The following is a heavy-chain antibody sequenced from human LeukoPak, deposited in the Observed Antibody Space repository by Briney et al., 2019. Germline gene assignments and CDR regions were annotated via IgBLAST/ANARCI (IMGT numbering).Heavy chain of an antibody. D-gene: IGHD3-10*01. CDR1: GYTFTSYG. Sequence: ASVKVSCKASGYTFTSYGISWVRQAPGQGLEWMGWISAYNGNTNYAQKLQGRVTMTTDTSTSTAYMELRSLRSDGTAVYYCARGNSITMVRGVKVGDYWGQGTLVTVSS. V-gene: IGHV1-18*01. CDR2: ISAYNGNT. J-gene: IGHJ4*02. CDR3: ARGNSITMVRGVKVGDY.